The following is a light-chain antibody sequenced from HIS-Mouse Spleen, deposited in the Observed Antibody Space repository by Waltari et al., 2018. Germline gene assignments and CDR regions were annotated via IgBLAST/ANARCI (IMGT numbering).Light chain of an antibody. Sequence: SSVLTPPPSVPVAPGQTAPLTRRDSNCWRNSWQWYQQKPGQAPVLVVYDDSDRPTGIPERFSGSNSGNTATLTISRVEAGDDADYYCQVWDSSSDHVVFGGGTKLTVL. CDR1: NCWRNS. V-gene: IGLV3-21*02. J-gene: IGLJ2*01. CDR3: QVWDSSSDHVV. CDR2: DDS.